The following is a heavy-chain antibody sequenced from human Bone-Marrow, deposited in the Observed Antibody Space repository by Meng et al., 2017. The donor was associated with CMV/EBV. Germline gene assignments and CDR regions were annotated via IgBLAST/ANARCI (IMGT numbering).Heavy chain of an antibody. V-gene: IGHV4-34*01. CDR1: GGSFSGYY. D-gene: IGHD6-13*01. CDR3: ARGKPGYSSSWYPHFDY. CDR2: INHSGST. Sequence: GSLRLSCAVYGGSFSGYYWSWIRQPPGKGLEWIGEINHSGSTNYNPSLESRVTISVDTSKNQFSLKLSSVTAADTAVYYCARGKPGYSSSWYPHFDYWGQGTLVTVSS. J-gene: IGHJ4*02.